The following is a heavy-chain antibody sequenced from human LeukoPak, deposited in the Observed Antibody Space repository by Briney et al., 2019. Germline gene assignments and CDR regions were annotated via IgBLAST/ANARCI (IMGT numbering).Heavy chain of an antibody. CDR2: IIIVSMYI. CDR1: GFTFSSYS. CDR3: ERDVAAAGTAQTFDY. D-gene: IGHD6-13*01. J-gene: IGHJ4*02. Sequence: KSGGFLRLSGAASGFTFSSYSMNWGRQAPGKGLDWGSSIIIVSMYIDYADSVKGRFTISRDNAKNSLYLQMNSLRAEDTAVYYCERDVAAAGTAQTFDYWGQGTLVTVSS. V-gene: IGHV3-21*01.